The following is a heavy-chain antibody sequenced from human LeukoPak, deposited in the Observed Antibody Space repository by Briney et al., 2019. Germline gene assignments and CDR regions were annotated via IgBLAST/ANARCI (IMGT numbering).Heavy chain of an antibody. J-gene: IGHJ4*02. V-gene: IGHV1-69*04. CDR3: ARDLGYGDYINSY. CDR1: GGTFSSYA. D-gene: IGHD4-17*01. CDR2: IIPILGIA. Sequence: GASVKVSCKASGGTFSSYAISWVRQAPGQGLEWMGRIIPILGIANYAQKFQGRVTITADKSTSTAYMELSSLRSEDTAVYYCARDLGYGDYINSYWGQGTLVTASS.